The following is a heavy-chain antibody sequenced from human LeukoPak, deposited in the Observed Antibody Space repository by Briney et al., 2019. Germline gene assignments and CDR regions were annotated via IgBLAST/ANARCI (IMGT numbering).Heavy chain of an antibody. J-gene: IGHJ6*02. CDR2: INYSGST. V-gene: IGHV4-31*03. D-gene: IGHD3-3*01. Sequence: SETLSLTCTVSGGSISSGGHYWSWIRQHPGKGLEWIGYINYSGSTYYNSSLKSRVTISVDTCQNQFSLKLSSVTAADTAVYYCARDEAIFGAGYYYGMDVWGQGTTVTVSS. CDR1: GGSISSGGHY. CDR3: ARDEAIFGAGYYYGMDV.